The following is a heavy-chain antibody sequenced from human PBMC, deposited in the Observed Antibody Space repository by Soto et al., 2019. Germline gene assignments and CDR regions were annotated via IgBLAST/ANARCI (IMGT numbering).Heavy chain of an antibody. V-gene: IGHV3-23*01. J-gene: IGHJ4*02. CDR1: GFTFSSYA. CDR3: AKPFEDFGVVIIGASAY. CDR2: ISGSGGST. D-gene: IGHD3-3*01. Sequence: GGSLRLSCSASGFTFSSYAMSWVRQAPGKGLEWVSAISGSGGSTYYADSVKGRFTISRDNSKNTLYPQMNSLRAEDTAVYYSAKPFEDFGVVIIGASAYWGQGTLVTVSS.